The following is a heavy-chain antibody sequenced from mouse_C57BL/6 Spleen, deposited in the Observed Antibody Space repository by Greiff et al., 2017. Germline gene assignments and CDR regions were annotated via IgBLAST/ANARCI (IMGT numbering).Heavy chain of an antibody. D-gene: IGHD1-1*01. V-gene: IGHV5-17*01. Sequence: VMLVESGGGLVKPGGSLKLSCAASGFTFSDYGMHWVRQAPEKGLECVAYISSGSSTIYSADTVKGRFTISRDTAKNTLFLQMTRLRSEDTAMYYCASRFIYYYGSSWYFDFCGTGTTGTVSS. CDR2: ISSGSSTI. CDR3: ASRFIYYYGSSWYFDF. CDR1: GFTFSDYG. J-gene: IGHJ1*03.